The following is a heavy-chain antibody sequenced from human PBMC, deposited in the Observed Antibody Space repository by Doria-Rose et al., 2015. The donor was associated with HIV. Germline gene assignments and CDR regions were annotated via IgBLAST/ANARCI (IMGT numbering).Heavy chain of an antibody. CDR1: GVSLSSPGMG. V-gene: IGHV2-26*01. J-gene: IGHJ4*02. CDR3: ARIKSSRWYHKYYFDF. D-gene: IGHD6-13*01. CDR2: IFSDDER. Sequence: QATLKESGPVLVKPTETLTLTCTVSGVSLSSPGMGVSWIRQPPGKALEWLANIFSDDERSYKASLKSRLTISRATSNSQLVLAMTDMDPVDTATYYCARIKSSRWYHKYYFDFWGQGTLVIVSA.